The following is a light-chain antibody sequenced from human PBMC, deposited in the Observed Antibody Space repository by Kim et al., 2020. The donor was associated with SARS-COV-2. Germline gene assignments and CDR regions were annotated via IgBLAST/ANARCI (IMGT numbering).Light chain of an antibody. V-gene: IGLV6-57*04. Sequence: NFMLTQPHSVSESPGKTVIISCTRSSGSIASNYVQWYQQRPGSAPTTVIYEDSQRPSGVPDRFSGSTDSSSNSASLTSSGLKTEDEADYYCQSYDSSNHVIFGGGTELTVL. CDR2: EDS. CDR1: SGSIASNY. J-gene: IGLJ2*01. CDR3: QSYDSSNHVI.